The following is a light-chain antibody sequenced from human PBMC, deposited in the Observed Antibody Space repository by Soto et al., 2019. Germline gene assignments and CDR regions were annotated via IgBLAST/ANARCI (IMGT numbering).Light chain of an antibody. CDR2: SAS. CDR1: QSISRY. Sequence: DIQMTQSPSSLSASVGDSVTISCRASQSISRYLNWYQQKPGKAPKLLIFSASGLQSGVPSRFSGGGYGTEFTLTIRSLQLEDFATYSCQQSHTNPLTFGGGTKVEIK. V-gene: IGKV1-39*01. CDR3: QQSHTNPLT. J-gene: IGKJ4*01.